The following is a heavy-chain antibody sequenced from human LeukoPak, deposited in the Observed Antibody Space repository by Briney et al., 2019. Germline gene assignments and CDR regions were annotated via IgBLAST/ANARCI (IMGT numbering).Heavy chain of an antibody. CDR2: ISGSGGST. CDR1: GSTFKLYA. V-gene: IGHV3-23*01. D-gene: IGHD3-3*01. J-gene: IGHJ4*02. Sequence: QSGGSLRLSCAASGSTFKLYAMSWVRQAPGKGLEWVSAISGSGGSTSYADSVKGRFTISRDNSKNTVYLQMNSLRADDTAVYYCTKASAYYFDYWGQGNLVTVSS. CDR3: TKASAYYFDY.